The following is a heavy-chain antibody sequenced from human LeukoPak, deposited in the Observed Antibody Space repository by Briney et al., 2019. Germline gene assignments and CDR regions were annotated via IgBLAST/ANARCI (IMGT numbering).Heavy chain of an antibody. V-gene: IGHV4-39*07. CDR1: GGSISSSSYY. D-gene: IGHD3-9*01. CDR2: IYYSGST. CDR3: ARDGYFDWFMFDP. Sequence: SETLSLTCTVSGGSISSSSYYWGWIRQPPGKGLEWIGSIYYSGSTYYNPSLKSRVTISVDTSKNQFSLKLSSVTAADTAVYYCARDGYFDWFMFDPWGQGTLVTVSS. J-gene: IGHJ5*02.